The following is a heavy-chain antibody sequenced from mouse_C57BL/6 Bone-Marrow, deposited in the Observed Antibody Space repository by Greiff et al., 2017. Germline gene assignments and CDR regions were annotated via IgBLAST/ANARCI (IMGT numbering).Heavy chain of an antibody. V-gene: IGHV14-4*01. CDR2: IDPENGDT. CDR1: GFNIKDDY. CDR3: TTKRRGYYFDY. J-gene: IGHJ2*01. Sequence: VQLQQSGAELVRPGASVKLSCTASGFNIKDDYMHWVKQRPEQGLEWIGWIDPENGDTEYASKFQGKATITADTSSNTAYLQLSSLTSEDTAVYYCTTKRRGYYFDYWGQGTTLTVSS.